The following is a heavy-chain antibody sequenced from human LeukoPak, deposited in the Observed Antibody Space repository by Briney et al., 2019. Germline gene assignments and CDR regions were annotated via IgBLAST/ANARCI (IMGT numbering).Heavy chain of an antibody. CDR3: ARDGGSYGAVDY. D-gene: IGHD4-17*01. CDR1: GGSISSYY. J-gene: IGHJ4*02. V-gene: IGHV4-59*01. Sequence: SETLPLTCTVSGGSISSYYWSWIRQPPGKGLEWIGYIYYSGSTNYNPSLKSRVTISVDTSKNQFSLKLSSVTAADTAVYYCARDGGSYGAVDYWGQGTLVTVSS. CDR2: IYYSGST.